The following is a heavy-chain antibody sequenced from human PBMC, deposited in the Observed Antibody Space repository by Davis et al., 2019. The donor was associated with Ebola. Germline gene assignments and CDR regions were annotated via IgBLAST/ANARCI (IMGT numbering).Heavy chain of an antibody. CDR1: GFTFSGSA. D-gene: IGHD7-27*01. Sequence: GGSLRLSCAASGFTFSGSAMHWVRQASGKGLAWVGRIRSKANSYATAYAASVKGRFTISRDDSKNTAYLQMNSLKTEDTAVYYCTSRTGAFDYWGQGTLVTVSS. CDR3: TSRTGAFDY. V-gene: IGHV3-73*01. J-gene: IGHJ4*02. CDR2: IRSKANSYAT.